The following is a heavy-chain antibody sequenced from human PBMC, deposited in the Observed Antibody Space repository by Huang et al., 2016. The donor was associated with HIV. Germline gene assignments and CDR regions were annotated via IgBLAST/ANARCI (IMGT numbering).Heavy chain of an antibody. D-gene: IGHD7-27*01. J-gene: IGHJ6*03. V-gene: IGHV2-5*02. Sequence: QITLKESGPTVIKPTQTLTLTCSFSGFSLNHKGGGVGWIRQPPGKALEWLVLIYWEDDKRFTPSLKNRITITKDTSKNQVVFTMTNLDPMDTGTYYCTHIGRLGNYYMDVWGNGTTVTVSS. CDR3: THIGRLGNYYMDV. CDR1: GFSLNHKGGG. CDR2: IYWEDDK.